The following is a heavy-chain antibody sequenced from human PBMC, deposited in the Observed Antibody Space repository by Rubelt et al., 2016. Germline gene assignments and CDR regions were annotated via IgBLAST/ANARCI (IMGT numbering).Heavy chain of an antibody. CDR2: ISSSSSYT. CDR1: GFTFSDHY. Sequence: QVQLVESGGGLVKPGGSLRLSCAASGFTFSDHYMSWIRQAPGKGLEWVSYISSSSSYTNYADSVKGRFTISRDNAKNSLYLQMNSLRAEDTAVYYCASGPYSSSASLFPFDYWGQGTLVTVSS. D-gene: IGHD6-6*01. V-gene: IGHV3-11*05. CDR3: ASGPYSSSASLFPFDY. J-gene: IGHJ4*02.